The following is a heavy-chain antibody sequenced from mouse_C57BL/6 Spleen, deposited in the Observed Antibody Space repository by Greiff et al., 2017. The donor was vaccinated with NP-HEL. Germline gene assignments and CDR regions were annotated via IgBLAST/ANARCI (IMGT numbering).Heavy chain of an antibody. CDR1: GYSFTGYY. CDR2: INPSTGGT. Sequence: EVQLQESGPELVKPGASVKISCKASGYSFTGYYMNWVKQSPEKSLEWIGEINPSTGGTTYNQKFKAKATLTVDKSSSTAYMQLKSLTSEDSAVYYCARYYSNYYFDYWGQGTTLTVSS. CDR3: ARYYSNYYFDY. J-gene: IGHJ2*01. D-gene: IGHD2-5*01. V-gene: IGHV1-42*01.